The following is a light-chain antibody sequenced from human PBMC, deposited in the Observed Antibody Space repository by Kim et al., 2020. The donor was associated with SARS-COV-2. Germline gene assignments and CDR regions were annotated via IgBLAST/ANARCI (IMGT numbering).Light chain of an antibody. CDR3: QQFYGFPVT. CDR1: QGITNA. J-gene: IGKJ5*01. CDR2: DAS. Sequence: AIQVTQSPSSLSPSVGDRVTITCRVSQGITNALAWYQKRPGKPPKLLIYDASTLASGVPSRFGGSGSGTDFTLTITSLQPEDFATYYCQQFYGFPVTFGQGTRLEIK. V-gene: IGKV1-13*02.